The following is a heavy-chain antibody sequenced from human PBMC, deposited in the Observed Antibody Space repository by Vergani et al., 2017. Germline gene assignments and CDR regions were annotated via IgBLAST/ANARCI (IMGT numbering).Heavy chain of an antibody. V-gene: IGHV3-73*01. CDR1: GFTFSGSA. Sequence: EVQLVESGGGLVQPGGSLKLSCAASGFTFSGSAMHWVRQASGKGLEWVGRIRSKANSYATAYAASVKGRFTISRDDSKNTAYLQMNSLKTEDTAVYYCTRHDSYYGYAWFDPWGQGTLVTVSS. J-gene: IGHJ5*02. CDR3: TRHDSYYGYAWFDP. CDR2: IRSKANSYAT. D-gene: IGHD1-26*01.